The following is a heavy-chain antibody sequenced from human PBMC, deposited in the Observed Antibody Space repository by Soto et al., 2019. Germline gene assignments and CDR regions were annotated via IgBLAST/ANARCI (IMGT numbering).Heavy chain of an antibody. CDR1: GGSISSYF. J-gene: IGHJ5*02. CDR2: VYYSGST. Sequence: SETLSLTCTVSGGSISSYFWSWIRQPPGKGLEWIGYVYYSGSTNYNPSLKSRITISQDTSKNQFSLKLSSVTAADTAVYYCARQSVAPGTHWFDPWGQGMLVTVSS. V-gene: IGHV4-59*08. D-gene: IGHD6-13*01. CDR3: ARQSVAPGTHWFDP.